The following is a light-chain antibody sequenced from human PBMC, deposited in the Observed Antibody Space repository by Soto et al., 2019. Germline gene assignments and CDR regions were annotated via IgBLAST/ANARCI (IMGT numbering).Light chain of an antibody. V-gene: IGKV4-1*01. CDR2: WAS. Sequence: DIVMAQSPDSLAVSLGERGTIDCQSSQNILYSSNNKNYLAWYQQKPGQPPRLLFYWASTRESGVPDRFSGSGFGAHFTLTINGVQAEDVEVYYCQQYYGSWWPLGQGTKV. CDR3: QQYYGSWWP. CDR1: QNILYSSNNKNY. J-gene: IGKJ1*01.